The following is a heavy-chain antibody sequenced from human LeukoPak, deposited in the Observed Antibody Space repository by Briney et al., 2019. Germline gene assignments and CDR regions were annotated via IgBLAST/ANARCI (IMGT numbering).Heavy chain of an antibody. J-gene: IGHJ4*02. CDR2: IIPIFGTA. Sequence: SVKVSCTASGGTFSSYAISWVRQAPGQGLEWMGGIIPIFGTANYAQKFQGRVTITADESTSTAYMELSSLRSEDTAVYYCARAGDIVAPGGYWGQGTLVTVSS. CDR3: ARAGDIVAPGGY. D-gene: IGHD5-12*01. CDR1: GGTFSSYA. V-gene: IGHV1-69*01.